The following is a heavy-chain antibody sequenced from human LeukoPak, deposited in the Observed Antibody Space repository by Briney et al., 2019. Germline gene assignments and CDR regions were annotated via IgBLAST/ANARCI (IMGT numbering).Heavy chain of an antibody. D-gene: IGHD1-26*01. Sequence: SETLSLTCTVSGGSISSYYWSWIRQPPGKGLERIGCLYYSGSTNYNPSLKSRVTISVDTSKNQFSLKLTSVTAADTAVYYCARSNDPNGSYRRPFNYWGQGTLVTVSS. CDR1: GGSISSYY. V-gene: IGHV4-59*01. J-gene: IGHJ4*02. CDR3: ARSNDPNGSYRRPFNY. CDR2: LYYSGST.